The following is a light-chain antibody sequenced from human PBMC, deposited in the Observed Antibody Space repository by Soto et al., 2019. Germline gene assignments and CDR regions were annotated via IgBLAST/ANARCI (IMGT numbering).Light chain of an antibody. Sequence: PGMLSLYPGEIATLSCRASQSVSSSYLAWYQQKPGQAPRLLIYGASSRATGIPDRFSGSGSGTDFTLTITRLEPEDFAVYYCQQYGSPIPWRFGLGTKVDI. V-gene: IGKV3-20*01. CDR2: GAS. J-gene: IGKJ1*01. CDR1: QSVSSSY. CDR3: QQYGSPIPWR.